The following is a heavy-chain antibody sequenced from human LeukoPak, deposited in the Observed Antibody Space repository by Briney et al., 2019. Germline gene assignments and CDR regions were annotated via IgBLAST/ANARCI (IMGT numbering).Heavy chain of an antibody. Sequence: ASVKVSCKASGYTFTNYGISWVRQAPGQGLEWMGWINTYNGNTNYAQKFQGRVTMTTDTSTSTAYMELRSLRSDDTAAYYCARNSPRDVAGRQFLPGVLSLLSQCDNCFDPWGQGTLVSVSS. V-gene: IGHV1-18*04. CDR3: ARNSPRDVAGRQFLPGVLSLLSQCDNCFDP. CDR1: GYTFTNYG. CDR2: INTYNGNT. D-gene: IGHD7-27*01. J-gene: IGHJ5*02.